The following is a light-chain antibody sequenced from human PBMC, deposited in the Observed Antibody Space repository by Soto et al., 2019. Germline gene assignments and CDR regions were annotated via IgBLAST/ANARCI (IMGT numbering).Light chain of an antibody. V-gene: IGKV1-9*01. Sequence: IQLTQSPSSLSASVGDRVTITCRASQGVRSYLAWYQQKPGQAPKLLIYGASTLQSGVPSRFSGSGSGTDFTLTICNLQPEDFATYYCQQLNSYPSITFGPGTTVDVK. CDR2: GAS. CDR1: QGVRSY. J-gene: IGKJ3*01. CDR3: QQLNSYPSIT.